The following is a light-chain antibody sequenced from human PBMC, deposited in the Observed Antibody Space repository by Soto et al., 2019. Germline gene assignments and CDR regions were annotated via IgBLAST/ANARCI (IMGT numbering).Light chain of an antibody. CDR2: EVS. Sequence: QSALTQPASVSGSPGQSITIYCTGTSGDVGGYNYVSWYQQHPGKAPKLMIYEVSNRPSGVSNRFSGSKSGNTASLIISGLQAEDEADYDCSSYTSSSTYVFGTGTKVTVL. CDR1: SGDVGGYNY. V-gene: IGLV2-14*01. J-gene: IGLJ1*01. CDR3: SSYTSSSTYV.